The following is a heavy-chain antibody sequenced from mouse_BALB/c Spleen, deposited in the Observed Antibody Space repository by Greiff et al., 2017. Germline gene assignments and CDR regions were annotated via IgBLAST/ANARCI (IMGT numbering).Heavy chain of an antibody. CDR1: GYTFTDYA. CDR2: ISTYYGDA. J-gene: IGHJ2*01. D-gene: IGHD1-1*01. Sequence: VQLQESGAELVRPGVSVKISCKGSGYTFTDYAMHWVKQSHAKSLEWIGVISTYYGDASYNQKFKGKATMTVDKSSSTAYMELARLTSEDSAIYYCARHGYGSSYYFDYWGQGTTLTVSS. CDR3: ARHGYGSSYYFDY. V-gene: IGHV1S137*01.